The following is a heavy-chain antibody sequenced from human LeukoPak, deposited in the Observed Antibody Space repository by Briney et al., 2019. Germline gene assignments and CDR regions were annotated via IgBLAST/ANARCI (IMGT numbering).Heavy chain of an antibody. V-gene: IGHV4-59*12. Sequence: SETLSLTCTVSGGSISSYYWSWIRQPPGKGLEWIGYIHYSGSTNYNPSLKSRVIISVDTSKNQFSLKLSSVTAADTAVYYCARVVAGSYAGSYYYFDYWGQGTLVTVSS. J-gene: IGHJ4*02. CDR2: IHYSGST. CDR3: ARVVAGSYAGSYYYFDY. CDR1: GGSISSYY. D-gene: IGHD1-26*01.